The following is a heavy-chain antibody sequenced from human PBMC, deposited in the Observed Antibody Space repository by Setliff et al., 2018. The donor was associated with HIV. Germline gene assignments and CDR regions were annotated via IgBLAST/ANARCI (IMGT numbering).Heavy chain of an antibody. CDR2: IYYKRNT. CDR1: GDSINSGGYY. Sequence: SETLSLICSVSGDSINSGGYYWSWLRQHPGKGLEWIGYIYYKRNTYYNPSLKSRVSVSLDTSKNQFSLRLSSVTAADTAVYYCAREAPADSSSTSYYFDYWGQGTLVTVSS. D-gene: IGHD2-2*01. J-gene: IGHJ4*02. V-gene: IGHV4-31*03. CDR3: AREAPADSSSTSYYFDY.